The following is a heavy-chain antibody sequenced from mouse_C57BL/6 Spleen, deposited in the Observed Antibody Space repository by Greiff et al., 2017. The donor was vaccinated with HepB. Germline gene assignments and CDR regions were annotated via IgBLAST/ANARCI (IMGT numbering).Heavy chain of an antibody. D-gene: IGHD1-1*01. V-gene: IGHV1-61*01. CDR3: AGPVVKGAWFAY. J-gene: IGHJ3*01. CDR2: IYPSDSET. Sequence: QVQLQQPGAELVRPGSSVKLSCKASGYTFTSYWMDWVKQRPGQGLEWIGNIYPSDSETHYNQKFKDKATLTVDKSSSTAYMQLSSLTSEDSAVYYWAGPVVKGAWFAYWGQGTLVTVSA. CDR1: GYTFTSYW.